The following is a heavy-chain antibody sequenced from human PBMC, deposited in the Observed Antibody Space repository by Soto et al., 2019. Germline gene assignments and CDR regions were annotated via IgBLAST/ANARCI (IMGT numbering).Heavy chain of an antibody. CDR1: GFTFTNFA. CDR2: VSGSGGST. J-gene: IGHJ4*02. D-gene: IGHD6-6*01. V-gene: IGHV3-23*01. Sequence: GGSLRLSCAASGFTFTNFAMSRVRQAPGKGLEWVASVSGSGGSTYYADSVKGRFTISRDNSKNTLYLQMNSLGAEDTAVYYCAKRSSSSTFDYWGQGTLVTVSS. CDR3: AKRSSSSTFDY.